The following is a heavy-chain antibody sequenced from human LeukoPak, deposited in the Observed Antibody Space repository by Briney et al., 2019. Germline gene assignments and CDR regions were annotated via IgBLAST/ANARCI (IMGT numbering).Heavy chain of an antibody. Sequence: HPGGSLRLSCASSGFSFMNYAMSWVRQAPGKGLKWVSTIVPSGGSTYYADSVKGRFTISRDNFKNTLFLEINSLRAEDTAVYYCAKELRQTTSWYGNDAFDIWGQGTMVSVSS. CDR2: IVPSGGST. CDR3: AKELRQTTSWYGNDAFDI. CDR1: GFSFMNYA. D-gene: IGHD6-13*01. J-gene: IGHJ3*02. V-gene: IGHV3-23*01.